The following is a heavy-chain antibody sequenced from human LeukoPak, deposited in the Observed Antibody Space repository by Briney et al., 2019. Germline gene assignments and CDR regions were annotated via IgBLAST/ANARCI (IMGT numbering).Heavy chain of an antibody. Sequence: AGGSLGLSCAASGFTFSNYWMDWVRQSPGKGLEWVANIKEDGSDKYYVDSVKGRFTISRDNAKNSLYLQMNSLRAEDTAVYYCARNSGWFRFDYWGQGTLVTVSS. D-gene: IGHD6-19*01. CDR1: GFTFSNYW. J-gene: IGHJ4*02. CDR3: ARNSGWFRFDY. CDR2: IKEDGSDK. V-gene: IGHV3-7*03.